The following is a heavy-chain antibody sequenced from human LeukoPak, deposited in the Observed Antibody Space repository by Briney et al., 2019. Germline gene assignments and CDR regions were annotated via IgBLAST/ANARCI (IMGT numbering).Heavy chain of an antibody. D-gene: IGHD3-22*01. Sequence: PSETLSLTCTVSGGSISSYYWGWIRQPPGKGLEWMGSIYYRGSTNDNPSLKSRVTISVDTSKNQFSQKLTSVTAADTAVYYCARRGHYYDTSGYYYFDYWGQGTLVTVPS. V-gene: IGHV4-39*01. CDR2: IYYRGST. J-gene: IGHJ4*02. CDR3: ARRGHYYDTSGYYYFDY. CDR1: GGSISSYY.